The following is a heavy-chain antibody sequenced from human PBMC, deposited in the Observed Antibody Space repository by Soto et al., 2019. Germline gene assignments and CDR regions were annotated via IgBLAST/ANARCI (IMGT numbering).Heavy chain of an antibody. J-gene: IGHJ6*02. CDR2: IYTSGST. CDR1: GGSISSYY. V-gene: IGHV4-4*07. CDR3: ARDGITIFGVVIKGPYGMDV. Sequence: QVQLQESGPGLVKPSETLSLTCTVSGGSISSYYWSWIRQPAGKGLEWIGRIYTSGSTNYNPSLKSRVTMSVDTSKNQFSLKLSSVTAADTAVYYCARDGITIFGVVIKGPYGMDVWGQGTTVTVSS. D-gene: IGHD3-3*01.